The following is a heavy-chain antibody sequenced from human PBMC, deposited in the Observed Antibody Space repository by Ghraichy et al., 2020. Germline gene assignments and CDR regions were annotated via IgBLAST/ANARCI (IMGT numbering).Heavy chain of an antibody. J-gene: IGHJ4*02. V-gene: IGHV4-34*01. D-gene: IGHD2-8*01. CDR1: GGSFSGYH. CDR2: INYSGST. CDR3: ARVKWSSCTNDVCSGRRLDY. Sequence: SETLSLTCAVYGGSFSGYHWSWIRQPPGKGLEWIGEINYSGSTNYNPSLKSRVTISIDTSKNQFSLKLSSVTAADTAVHYCARVKWSSCTNDVCSGRRLDYWGQGTLVTVSS.